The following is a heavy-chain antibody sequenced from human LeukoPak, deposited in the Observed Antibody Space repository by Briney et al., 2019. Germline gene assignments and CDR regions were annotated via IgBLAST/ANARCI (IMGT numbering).Heavy chain of an antibody. Sequence: GGSLRLSCAASGFTFSSSSMNRVRQAPGKGLEWVSYISSSSRTLYYADSVKGRFTISRDNAKHSLYLQMNILRAEDTAVYYCARSTGIDPWGQGTLVTVSS. J-gene: IGHJ5*02. CDR3: ARSTGIDP. V-gene: IGHV3-48*01. CDR2: ISSSSRTL. CDR1: GFTFSSSS. D-gene: IGHD4-17*01.